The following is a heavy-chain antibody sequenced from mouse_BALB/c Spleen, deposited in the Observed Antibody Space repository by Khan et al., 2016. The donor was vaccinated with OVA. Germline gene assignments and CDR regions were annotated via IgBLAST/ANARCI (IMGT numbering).Heavy chain of an antibody. CDR2: IWSAGST. CDR3: ARRCDDYGRGAWFVY. V-gene: IGHV2-2*02. Sequence: VQLQESGPGLLQPSQSLSITCTVSGFSLNAYSVHWVRQSPGKGLEWLGVIWSAGSTDYNAAFMSRLSITKDNYTSQVFFTMTSLQNNDTAIYYVARRCDDYGRGAWFVYWGQGTLVTVSA. J-gene: IGHJ3*01. CDR1: GFSLNAYS. D-gene: IGHD2-4*01.